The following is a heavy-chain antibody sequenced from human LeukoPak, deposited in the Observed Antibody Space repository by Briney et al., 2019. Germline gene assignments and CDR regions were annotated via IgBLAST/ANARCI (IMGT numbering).Heavy chain of an antibody. CDR2: ISSSSSYI. CDR3: SGYSSGWTYYFDY. V-gene: IGHV3-21*01. J-gene: IGHJ4*02. D-gene: IGHD6-19*01. Sequence: GGSLRLSCAASGFTFSSYSMNWVRQAPGKGLEWVSSISSSSSYIYYADSVKGRFTISRDNAKNSLYLQMNSLRAKDTAVYYCSGYSSGWTYYFDYWGQGTLVTVSS. CDR1: GFTFSSYS.